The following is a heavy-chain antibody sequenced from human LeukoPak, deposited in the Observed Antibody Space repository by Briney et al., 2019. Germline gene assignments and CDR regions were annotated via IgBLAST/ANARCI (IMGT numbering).Heavy chain of an antibody. CDR3: ARGQGVQLWLRYFQH. Sequence: KPSETLSLTCAVYGGSFSGYYWSWIRQPPGKGLEWIGEINHSGSTNYNPSLKSRVTISVDTSKNQFSLKLSSVTAADTAVYYCARGQGVQLWLRYFQHWGQGTLVTVSS. D-gene: IGHD5-18*01. CDR2: INHSGST. V-gene: IGHV4-34*01. J-gene: IGHJ1*01. CDR1: GGSFSGYY.